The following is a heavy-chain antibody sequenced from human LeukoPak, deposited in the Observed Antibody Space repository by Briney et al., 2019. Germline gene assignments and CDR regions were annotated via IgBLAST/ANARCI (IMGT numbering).Heavy chain of an antibody. CDR3: TRDLNSGGSC. D-gene: IGHD2-15*01. V-gene: IGHV3-53*01. J-gene: IGHJ1*01. CDR2: IHSGGNT. Sequence: SGGSLRLSCAASGFTVRSSYMSWVRQATGKGLEWVSVIHSGGNTYYADSVKGRFTISRDNSKNTMYLQMNSLRAEDTAVYYCTRDLNSGGSCWGQGTLVIVSS. CDR1: GFTVRSSY.